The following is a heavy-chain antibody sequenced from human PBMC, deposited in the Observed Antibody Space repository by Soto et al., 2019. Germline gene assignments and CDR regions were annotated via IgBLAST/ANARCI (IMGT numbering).Heavy chain of an antibody. CDR3: ARERQWEPIPY. J-gene: IGHJ4*02. CDR1: GYTFSNYG. D-gene: IGHD1-26*01. V-gene: IGHV1-18*01. CDR2: VSGYNRNT. Sequence: QVQLVQSGAEVKRPGASVKVSCQTSGYTFSNYGVTWVRQAPGQGLEWVGWVSGYNRNTNYAQKFQDRVTLTTDTSRRTAYMELRGLRSDDTAAYFCARERQWEPIPYWGQGTQVTVSS.